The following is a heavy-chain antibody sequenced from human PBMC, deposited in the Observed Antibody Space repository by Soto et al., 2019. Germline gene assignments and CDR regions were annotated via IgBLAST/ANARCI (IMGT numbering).Heavy chain of an antibody. CDR2: INPNGGGT. CDR1: GYKFINHY. J-gene: IGHJ4*02. CDR3: ARDSSASATSYSFDN. V-gene: IGHV1-46*01. Sequence: QVPLVQSGAEVTKPGASVKVSCKASGYKFINHYMHWVRQAPGVGLEWMGIINPNGGGTDYAQKFQDRVTMTTNTYMNTVHVELSSLTSEDTAVYFCARDSSASATSYSFDNWGQGTLVSVSP. D-gene: IGHD3-10*01.